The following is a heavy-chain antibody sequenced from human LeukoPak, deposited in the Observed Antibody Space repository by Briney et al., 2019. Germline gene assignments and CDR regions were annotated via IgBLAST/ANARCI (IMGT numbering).Heavy chain of an antibody. D-gene: IGHD3-10*01. V-gene: IGHV3-23*01. Sequence: GGSLRLSCAASGFTFSSYAMSLVRQAPGKGLEWVSAISGSGGSTYYADSVKGRFTISRDNSKNTLYLQMNSLRAEDTAVYYCAKGPSHITMVRGAYDYWGQGTLVTVSS. CDR1: GFTFSSYA. J-gene: IGHJ4*02. CDR3: AKGPSHITMVRGAYDY. CDR2: ISGSGGST.